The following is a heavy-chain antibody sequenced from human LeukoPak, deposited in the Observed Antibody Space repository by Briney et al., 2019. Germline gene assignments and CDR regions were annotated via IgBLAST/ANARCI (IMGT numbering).Heavy chain of an antibody. CDR1: GGSISSGSYY. D-gene: IGHD3-3*01. J-gene: IGHJ4*02. V-gene: IGHV4-61*02. CDR3: ARGSRKIFGVVKD. Sequence: PSQTLSLTRTVSGGSISSGSYYWSWIRQPAGKGLEWIGRIYTSGSTNYNPSLKSRVTISVDTSKNQFSLKLSSVTAADTAVYYCARGSRKIFGVVKDWGQGTLVTVSS. CDR2: IYTSGST.